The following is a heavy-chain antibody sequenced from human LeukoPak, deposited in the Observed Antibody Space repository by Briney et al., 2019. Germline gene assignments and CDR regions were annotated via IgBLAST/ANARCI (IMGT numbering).Heavy chain of an antibody. D-gene: IGHD1-26*01. CDR3: ARESGTSRLYYMDV. Sequence: GGTQRLSCAASGFTFSSYAMHWVRQAPGKGLEWVAVISYNGSNKYYADSVKGRFTISRDNSKNTLYLQMNSLRAEDTAVYYCARESGTSRLYYMDVWGKGTTVTVSS. V-gene: IGHV3-30*04. J-gene: IGHJ6*03. CDR2: ISYNGSNK. CDR1: GFTFSSYA.